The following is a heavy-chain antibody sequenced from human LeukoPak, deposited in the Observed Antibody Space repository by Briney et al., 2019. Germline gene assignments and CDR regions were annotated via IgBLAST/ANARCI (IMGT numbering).Heavy chain of an antibody. J-gene: IGHJ3*02. CDR1: GGSISSYY. CDR2: IYYSGST. D-gene: IGHD4-23*01. V-gene: IGHV4-59*01. CDR3: ARIPVRNSADDFDI. Sequence: SETLSLTCTVSGGSISSYYWSWIRQPPWKGLEWIGYIYYSGSTNYNPSLKSRVTISVDTSKNQFSLKLSSVTAADTAVYYCARIPVRNSADDFDIWGQGTMVTVSS.